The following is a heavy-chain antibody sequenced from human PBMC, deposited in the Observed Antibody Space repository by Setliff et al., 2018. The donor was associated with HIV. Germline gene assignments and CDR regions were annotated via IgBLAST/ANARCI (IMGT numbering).Heavy chain of an antibody. CDR2: IDWDADK. V-gene: IGHV2-70*04. CDR3: AREIAAPQGFDY. J-gene: IGHJ4*02. D-gene: IGHD6-25*01. Sequence: SGPTLVNPTQTLTLTCTFSGFSLSTSGMRVSWIRQPPGKALEWLARIDWDADKFYTTSLKTRLTISKDTSKNQVVLTMTNMDPVDTATYYCAREIAAPQGFDYWGQGTLFTVSS. CDR1: GFSLSTSGMR.